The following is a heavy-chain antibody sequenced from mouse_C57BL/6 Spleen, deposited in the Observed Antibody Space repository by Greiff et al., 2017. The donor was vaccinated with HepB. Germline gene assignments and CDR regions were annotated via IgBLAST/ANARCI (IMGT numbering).Heavy chain of an antibody. CDR2: INPSTGGT. D-gene: IGHD1-1*01. CDR3: ARSITTVVAGN. Sequence: VQLQQSGPELVKPGASVKISCKASGYSFTGYYMNWVKQSPEKSLEWIGEINPSTGGTTYNQKFKAKATLTVDKSSSTAYMQLKSLTSEDSAVYYCARSITTVVAGNWGQGTTLTVSS. J-gene: IGHJ2*01. V-gene: IGHV1-42*01. CDR1: GYSFTGYY.